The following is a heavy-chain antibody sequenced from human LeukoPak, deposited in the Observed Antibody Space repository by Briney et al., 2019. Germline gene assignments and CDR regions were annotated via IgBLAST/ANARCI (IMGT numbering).Heavy chain of an antibody. J-gene: IGHJ6*03. Sequence: PSETLSLTCTVPGGSVSSHYWSWIRQPPGKGLEWIGYIYYGGSTNYNPSLKSRVTISVDTSKNQFSLKLSSVTAADTAVYYCARDGVHQGGYYYYYMDVWGKGTTVTVSS. CDR3: ARDGVHQGGYYYYYMDV. V-gene: IGHV4-59*02. D-gene: IGHD2-8*01. CDR1: GGSVSSHY. CDR2: IYYGGST.